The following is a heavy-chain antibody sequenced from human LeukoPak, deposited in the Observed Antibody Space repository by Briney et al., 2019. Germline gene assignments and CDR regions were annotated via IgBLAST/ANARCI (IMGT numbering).Heavy chain of an antibody. CDR3: ARAPDTAQYYYYMDV. CDR1: GGTFSSYA. V-gene: IGHV1-69*06. J-gene: IGHJ6*03. D-gene: IGHD5-18*01. Sequence: EASVKVSCKASGGTFSSYAISWVRQAPGQGLEWMGGIIPIFGTANYAQKFQGRVTITADKSTSTAYMELSSLRSEDTAVYYCARAPDTAQYYYYMDVWGKGTTVTVSS. CDR2: IIPIFGTA.